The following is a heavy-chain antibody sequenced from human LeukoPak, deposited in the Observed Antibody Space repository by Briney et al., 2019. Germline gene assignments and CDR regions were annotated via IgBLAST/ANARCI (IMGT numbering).Heavy chain of an antibody. CDR3: ARDTPGIAASVNGG. V-gene: IGHV3-53*01. CDR2: IYSDGST. J-gene: IGHJ4*02. CDR1: GFTVGNNY. D-gene: IGHD6-13*01. Sequence: PGGSLRLSCTASGFTVGNNYMNWLRQAPGKGLEWVSLIYSDGSTHYADSVKGRFTISRDNSKNTLYLQMYGLRAEDTAVYYCARDTPGIAASVNGGWGQGTLVTVSS.